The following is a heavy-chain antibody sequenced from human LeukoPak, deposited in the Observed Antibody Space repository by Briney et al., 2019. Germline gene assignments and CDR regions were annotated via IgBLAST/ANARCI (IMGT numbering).Heavy chain of an antibody. CDR2: IFYTGIT. Sequence: SETLSLTCTISGDSISRGDSFWTWIRQHPGKGLEWIGFIFYTGITYYNPSLKSRVTISVDTSKNQFSLNLSSVTAADTAVYYCARRTFSGSYYLFDYWGQGTLVIVSS. J-gene: IGHJ4*02. CDR3: ARRTFSGSYYLFDY. V-gene: IGHV4-30-4*01. D-gene: IGHD1-26*01. CDR1: GDSISRGDSF.